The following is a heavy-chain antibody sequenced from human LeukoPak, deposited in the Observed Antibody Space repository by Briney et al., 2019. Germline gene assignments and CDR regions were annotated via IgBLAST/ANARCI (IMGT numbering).Heavy chain of an antibody. CDR2: IGSSGTLM. CDR3: ARGWAGNY. Sequence: AGGSLRLSCVASGFTFSNYEMKWVRQAPGEGLEWVSYIGSSGTLMYYADSVKGRFTISRDNAKNSLYLQMNSLRAEDTAVYYCARGWAGNYWGQGTLVTVSS. V-gene: IGHV3-48*03. CDR1: GFTFSNYE. D-gene: IGHD6-19*01. J-gene: IGHJ4*02.